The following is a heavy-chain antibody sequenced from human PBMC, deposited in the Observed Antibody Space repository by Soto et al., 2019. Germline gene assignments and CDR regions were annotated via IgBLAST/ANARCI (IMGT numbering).Heavy chain of an antibody. Sequence: QVQLVQSGAEVKKPGASVKVSCKASGYTFTSYGISWVRQAPGQGLEWMGWISAYNGNTNYAQKLQGRDTMNTDTSTSTAYMELRSLISDDTAVYYCLYYYDSSGYYGDLWGRGTLVTVSS. J-gene: IGHJ2*01. V-gene: IGHV1-18*01. CDR2: ISAYNGNT. CDR3: LYYYDSSGYYGDL. CDR1: GYTFTSYG. D-gene: IGHD3-22*01.